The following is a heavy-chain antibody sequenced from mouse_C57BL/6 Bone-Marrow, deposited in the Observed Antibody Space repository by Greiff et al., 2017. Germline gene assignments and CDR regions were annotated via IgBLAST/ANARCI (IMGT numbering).Heavy chain of an antibody. D-gene: IGHD2-3*01. CDR1: GYTFTSYW. CDR2: IDPSDSYT. CDR3: ARLDGYYKFAY. V-gene: IGHV1-69*01. Sequence: VQLQQPGAELVMPGASVKLSCKASGYTFTSYWMHWVKQRPGQGLEWIGEIDPSDSYTNYNRKFKGKSTLTVDKSSSTAYMQLSSLTSEDSAVYYCARLDGYYKFAYWGQGTQITVSA. J-gene: IGHJ3*01.